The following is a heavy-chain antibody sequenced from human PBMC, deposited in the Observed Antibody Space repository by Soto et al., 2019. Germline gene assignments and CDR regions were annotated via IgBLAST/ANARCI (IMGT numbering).Heavy chain of an antibody. D-gene: IGHD6-19*01. J-gene: IGHJ4*02. CDR2: ISYDGSNK. V-gene: IGHV3-30*18. Sequence: LRLSCAASGFTFSSYGMHWVRQAPGKGLEWVAVISYDGSNKYYADSVKGRFTISRDNSKNTLYLQMNSLRAEDTAVYYCAKDRNRVRFSAGNDYWGQGTLVTVSS. CDR1: GFTFSSYG. CDR3: AKDRNRVRFSAGNDY.